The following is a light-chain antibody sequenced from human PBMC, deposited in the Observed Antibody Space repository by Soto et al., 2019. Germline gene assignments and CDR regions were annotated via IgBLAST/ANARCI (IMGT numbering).Light chain of an antibody. CDR3: CSHAGSSTFV. J-gene: IGLJ1*01. V-gene: IGLV2-23*01. CDR1: SSDVGSYNL. CDR2: EGS. Sequence: QSALTQPASVSGSPGQSITISCTGTSSDVGSYNLVSWYQQHPGKAPKLMIYEGSKRPSGVSNRFSGSKSGNTASLTISGLQAEDEADYYCCSHAGSSTFVFGTGTKVTV.